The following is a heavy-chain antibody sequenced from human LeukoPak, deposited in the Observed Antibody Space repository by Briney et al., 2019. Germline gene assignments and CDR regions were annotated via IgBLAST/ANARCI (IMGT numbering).Heavy chain of an antibody. V-gene: IGHV1-18*01. J-gene: IGHJ4*02. CDR1: GYTFTFYG. CDR3: ARDSNGDPTKWEPTLGY. CDR2: ISAYSGIT. Sequence: GASVKVSCKASGYTFTFYGISWVRQAPGQGREWMGWISAYSGITNYAQKLQGRVTMTTDTSTSTAYMELRSLRSDDTAVYYCARDSNGDPTKWEPTLGYWGQGTLVTVSS. D-gene: IGHD1-26*01.